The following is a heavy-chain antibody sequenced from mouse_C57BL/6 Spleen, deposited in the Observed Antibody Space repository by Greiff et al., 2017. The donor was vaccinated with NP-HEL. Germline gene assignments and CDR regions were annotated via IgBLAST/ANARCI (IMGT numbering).Heavy chain of an antibody. V-gene: IGHV1-81*01. CDR1: GYTFTSYG. Sequence: QVQLKQSGAELARPGASVKLSCKASGYTFTSYGISWVKQRTGQGLEWIGEIYPRSGNTYYNEKFKGKATLTADKSSSTAYMELRSLTSEDSAVYFCARSGDGNYDFDYWGQGTTLTVSS. D-gene: IGHD2-1*01. J-gene: IGHJ2*01. CDR2: IYPRSGNT. CDR3: ARSGDGNYDFDY.